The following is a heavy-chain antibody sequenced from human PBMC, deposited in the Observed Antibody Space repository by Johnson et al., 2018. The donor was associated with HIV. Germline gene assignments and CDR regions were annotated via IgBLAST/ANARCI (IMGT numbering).Heavy chain of an antibody. D-gene: IGHD3/OR15-3a*01. CDR3: ARDGLAANAFDT. CDR1: GFTFSSYA. V-gene: IGHV3-23*04. Sequence: VQLVESGGGVVRPGGSLRLSCAASGFTFSSYAMSWVRQAPGKGLEWVSAISGSGGSTYYADSVKGRFTISRDNSKNTLYLQMNSLGAEDTAVYYCARDGLAANAFDTWGQGTMVTVSS. CDR2: ISGSGGST. J-gene: IGHJ3*02.